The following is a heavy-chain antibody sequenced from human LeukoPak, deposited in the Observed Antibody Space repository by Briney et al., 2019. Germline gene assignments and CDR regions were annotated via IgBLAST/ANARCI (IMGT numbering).Heavy chain of an antibody. CDR1: GFTFNSYE. CDR2: ITSSGNTI. D-gene: IGHD1-14*01. V-gene: IGHV3-48*03. CDR3: TRGSTTWYFDY. Sequence: GGSLRLSCAASGFTFNSYEMNWVSQAPGKGLEWVSFITSSGNTIYYADSVKGRFIISRDNAKNSLDLQMDSLRAEDTAVYYCTRGSTTWYFDYWGQGTLVTVSS. J-gene: IGHJ4*02.